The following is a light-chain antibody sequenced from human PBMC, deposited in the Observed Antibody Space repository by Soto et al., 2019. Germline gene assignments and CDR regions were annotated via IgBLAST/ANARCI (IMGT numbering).Light chain of an antibody. J-gene: IGLJ1*01. CDR2: EGS. CDR3: CSYAGSSTFEV. V-gene: IGLV2-23*03. CDR1: SSDVGSYNL. Sequence: QSALTQPASVSGSPGQSITISCTGTSSDVGSYNLVSWYQQHPGKAPKLMIYEGSKRPSGVSNRFSGSKSGNTASLTISGLHAEDEADYYCCSYAGSSTFEVFGTGTKLTFL.